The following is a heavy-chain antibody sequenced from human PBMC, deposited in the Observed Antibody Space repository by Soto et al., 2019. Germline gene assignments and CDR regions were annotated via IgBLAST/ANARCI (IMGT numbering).Heavy chain of an antibody. J-gene: IGHJ4*02. CDR1: GGTFSKNT. CDR2: IMPVFGKA. CDR3: ARQFDYDTSGYYYAY. Sequence: SVKVSCKASGGTFSKNTISWVRQAPGQGLEWMGGIMPVFGKANYAQKFQGRVTITADGYTRTAYMELSRLKSEDTAVYYCARQFDYDTSGYYYAYWGQGTLVTVSS. D-gene: IGHD3-22*01. V-gene: IGHV1-69*13.